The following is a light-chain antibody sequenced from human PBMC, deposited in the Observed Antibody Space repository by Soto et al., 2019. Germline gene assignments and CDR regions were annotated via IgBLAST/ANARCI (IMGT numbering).Light chain of an antibody. CDR1: SSDVGAYEY. CDR2: EVT. V-gene: IGLV2-8*01. CDR3: SSYAGSTNFYV. Sequence: QSALIQPPPASGSPGQSVTISCAGSSSDVGAYEYVSWYQQHPSKAPKLILYEVTKRPSGVPDRFSGSKSGNTASLTVSALQAEDEAAYYCSSYAGSTNFYVFGTGTKVTVL. J-gene: IGLJ1*01.